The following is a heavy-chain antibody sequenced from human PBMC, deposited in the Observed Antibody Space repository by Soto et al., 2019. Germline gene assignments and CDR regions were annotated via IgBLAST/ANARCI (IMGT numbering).Heavy chain of an antibody. V-gene: IGHV4-31*03. J-gene: IGHJ6*02. D-gene: IGHD2-8*01. CDR1: GGSISSGGYY. CDR2: IYYSVST. CDR3: ARLMVPYYYGMDV. Sequence: PSETLSLTCTVSGGSISSGGYYWSWIRQHPGKGLEWIGYIYYSVSTYYNPSLKSRVTISVDTSKNQFSLKLSSVTAADTAVYYCARLMVPYYYGMDVWGQGTTVTVSS.